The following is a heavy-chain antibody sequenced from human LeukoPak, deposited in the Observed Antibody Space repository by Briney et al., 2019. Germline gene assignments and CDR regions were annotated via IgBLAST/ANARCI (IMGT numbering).Heavy chain of an antibody. V-gene: IGHV1-69*01. CDR3: ARVRCGGDCYFDY. Sequence: SVKVSCTASGGTFTSYAISWVRQAPGQGLEWMGGIIPIFGTANYAQKFQGRVTITADESTSTPYMELSSLRSEDTAVYYCARVRCGGDCYFDYWGQGTLVTVSS. J-gene: IGHJ4*02. D-gene: IGHD2-21*02. CDR1: GGTFTSYA. CDR2: IIPIFGTA.